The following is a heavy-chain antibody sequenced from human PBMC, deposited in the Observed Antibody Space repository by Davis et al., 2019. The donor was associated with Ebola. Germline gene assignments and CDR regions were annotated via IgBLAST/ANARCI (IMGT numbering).Heavy chain of an antibody. Sequence: AASVKVSCKASGGTFSSYAISWVRQAPGQGLEWMGGIIPIFGTANYAQKFQGRVTITADESTSTAYMELSSLRSEDTAVYYCARDSSGWYGGGWFDPWGQGTLVTVSS. V-gene: IGHV1-69*13. CDR3: ARDSSGWYGGGWFDP. CDR1: GGTFSSYA. D-gene: IGHD6-19*01. CDR2: IIPIFGTA. J-gene: IGHJ5*02.